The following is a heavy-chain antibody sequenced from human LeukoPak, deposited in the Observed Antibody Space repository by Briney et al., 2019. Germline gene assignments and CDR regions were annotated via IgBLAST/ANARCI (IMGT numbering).Heavy chain of an antibody. D-gene: IGHD2-21*02. CDR3: ARGPNCGGDCYSSDAFDI. J-gene: IGHJ3*02. CDR1: GFTFSSYS. Sequence: PGGSLRLSCAASGFTFSSYSMNWVRQAPGKGLEWVSSISSSSSYIYYADSVKGRLTISRDNAKNSLYLQMNSLRAEDTAVYYCARGPNCGGDCYSSDAFDIWGQGTMVTVSS. CDR2: ISSSSSYI. V-gene: IGHV3-21*01.